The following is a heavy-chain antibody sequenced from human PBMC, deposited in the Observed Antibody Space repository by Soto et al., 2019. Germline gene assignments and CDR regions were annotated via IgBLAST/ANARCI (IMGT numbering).Heavy chain of an antibody. J-gene: IGHJ4*02. Sequence: QVQLVQPGAEVKKPGASVKVSCKAAGYSFTAYYIHWVRQAPGQGFEWMGWINPTSGGTNYAQKFQGRVTVTRDTSISTAYMELTRLRSDDTAVYYCARDLGGIGDPFDNWGQGTRVTVSS. V-gene: IGHV1-2*02. CDR3: ARDLGGIGDPFDN. CDR2: INPTSGGT. CDR1: GYSFTAYY. D-gene: IGHD3-16*01.